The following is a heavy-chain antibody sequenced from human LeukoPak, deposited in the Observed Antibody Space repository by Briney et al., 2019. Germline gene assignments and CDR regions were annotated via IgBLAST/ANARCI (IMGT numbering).Heavy chain of an antibody. J-gene: IGHJ4*02. CDR3: ARGYCSGGSCFFDY. CDR1: GFTFDDYA. Sequence: GGSLRLSCAASGFTFDDYAMHWVGQAPGKGREGVSGISWNSGSIGYADSVKGRFTISRDNAKNSLYLQMNSLRAEDTALYYCARGYCSGGSCFFDYWGQGTLVTVSS. CDR2: ISWNSGSI. D-gene: IGHD2-15*01. V-gene: IGHV3-9*01.